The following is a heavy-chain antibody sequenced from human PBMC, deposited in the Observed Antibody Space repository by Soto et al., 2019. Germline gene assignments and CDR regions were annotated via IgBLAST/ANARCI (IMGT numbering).Heavy chain of an antibody. CDR3: ARFKKDFWSGSNWFDP. CDR2: IYYSGST. CDR1: GGSISSGDYY. J-gene: IGHJ5*02. Sequence: SETLSLTCNVSGGSISSGDYYWSWIRQPPGKGLEWIGYIYYSGSTYYNPSLKSRVTISVDTSKNQFSLKLSSVTAADTAVYYCARFKKDFWSGSNWFDPWGQGTLVTVSS. D-gene: IGHD3-3*01. V-gene: IGHV4-30-4*01.